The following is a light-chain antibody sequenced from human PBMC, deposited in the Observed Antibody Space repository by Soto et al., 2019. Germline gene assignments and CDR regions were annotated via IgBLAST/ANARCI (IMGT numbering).Light chain of an antibody. CDR1: QTISSW. V-gene: IGKV1-5*01. J-gene: IGKJ1*01. CDR3: QQYENYWA. Sequence: IQLTQSPSTLSGSVGDRVTLTCRASQTISSWLAWYQQKPGKAPKLLIYAASTLQSGVPSRFSGSGSGTDFTLTISCLQSEDFATYYCQQYENYWAFGQGTKVDIK. CDR2: AAS.